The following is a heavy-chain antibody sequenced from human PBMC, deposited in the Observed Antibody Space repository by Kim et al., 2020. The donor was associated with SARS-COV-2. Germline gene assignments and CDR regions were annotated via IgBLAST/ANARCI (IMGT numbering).Heavy chain of an antibody. Sequence: GGSLRLSCAASGFTFSSYGMHWVRQAPGKGLEWVAVISYDGSNKYYADSVKGRFTISRDHSKNTLYLQMNSLSAEDTAVYYCAKEGAVWFGELNYWGQGT. D-gene: IGHD3-10*01. V-gene: IGHV3-30*18. CDR1: GFTFSSYG. CDR3: AKEGAVWFGELNY. J-gene: IGHJ1*01. CDR2: ISYDGSNK.